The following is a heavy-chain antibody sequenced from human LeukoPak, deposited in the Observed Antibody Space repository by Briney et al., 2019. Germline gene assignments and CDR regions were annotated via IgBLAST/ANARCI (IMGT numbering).Heavy chain of an antibody. D-gene: IGHD2-8*01. Sequence: PGGSLRLSCAASGFLFSRCAMSWVRQAPGKGLEWVSSISGAGGMAHYADSVKVRFTISRDNSGNTLYVQMDSLRAEDTAVHYCAKVKSSLTLIGAWGPGTLVTVSS. V-gene: IGHV3-23*01. CDR1: GFLFSRCA. CDR3: AKVKSSLTLIGA. J-gene: IGHJ5*02. CDR2: ISGAGGMA.